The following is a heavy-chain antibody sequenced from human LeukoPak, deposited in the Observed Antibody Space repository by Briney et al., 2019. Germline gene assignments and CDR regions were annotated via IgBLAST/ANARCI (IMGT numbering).Heavy chain of an antibody. D-gene: IGHD2-15*01. Sequence: GGSLRLSCAASGFTFSSYGMPWVRQAPGKGLEWVAVIWYDGSNKYYADSVKGRFTISRHNSKNKLYLQMNSLRVDDTAVYYCAREGVVGAFDIWGQGTMVTVSS. CDR3: AREGVVGAFDI. CDR2: IWYDGSNK. V-gene: IGHV3-33*01. CDR1: GFTFSSYG. J-gene: IGHJ3*02.